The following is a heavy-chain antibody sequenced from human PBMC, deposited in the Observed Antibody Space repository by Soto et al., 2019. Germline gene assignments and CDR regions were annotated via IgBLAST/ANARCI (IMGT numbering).Heavy chain of an antibody. CDR2: INAYNGYT. D-gene: IGHD2-21*01. Sequence: QVQLVQSGAEVKKPGASVKVSCKASGYTFTTYGISWVRQAPGQGLEWMGWINAYNGYTNYAQKIQDRLTLHVDTSTSTAYMDLRSLRSDDTAVYYCARLFCGADNCYGWFDPWGQGSLVTVSS. CDR3: ARLFCGADNCYGWFDP. V-gene: IGHV1-18*01. CDR1: GYTFTTYG. J-gene: IGHJ5*02.